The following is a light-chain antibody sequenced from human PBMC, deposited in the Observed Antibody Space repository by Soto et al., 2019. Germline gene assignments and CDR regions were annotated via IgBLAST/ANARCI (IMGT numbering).Light chain of an antibody. CDR1: SSDVGGYNY. J-gene: IGLJ2*01. CDR3: SSYTSNSALDVV. Sequence: QSALTQPASVSGSPGQSITISCTGTSSDVGGYNYVSWYQQYPGRVPKLMIYEVSNRPSGVSNRFSGSKSGNTASLTISGLQAEDEADYYCSSYTSNSALDVVFGGGTKVTVL. CDR2: EVS. V-gene: IGLV2-14*01.